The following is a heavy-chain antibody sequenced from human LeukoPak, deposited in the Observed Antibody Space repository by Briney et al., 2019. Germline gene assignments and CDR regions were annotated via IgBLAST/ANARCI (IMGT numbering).Heavy chain of an antibody. Sequence: PGGSLRLSCAASGFTFSGYWMHWVRQVPGKGLVWVSRINDDGRSTSEAVSVKGRFTISRDNAKNTLYLQMNSLRVEDTAIYYCARSAAGLDYWGQGTLVTVSS. CDR1: GFTFSGYW. V-gene: IGHV3-74*01. D-gene: IGHD6-13*01. CDR2: INDDGRST. J-gene: IGHJ4*02. CDR3: ARSAAGLDY.